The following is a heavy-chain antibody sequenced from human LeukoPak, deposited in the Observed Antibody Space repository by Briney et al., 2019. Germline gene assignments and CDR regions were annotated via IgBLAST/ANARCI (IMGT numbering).Heavy chain of an antibody. CDR1: GYTFTSYG. J-gene: IGHJ4*02. Sequence: ASVKVSCEASGYTFTSYGISWVRQAPGQGLEWMGWISAYNGNTNYAQKLQGRVTMTTDTSTSTAYMELRSLRSDDTAVYYCARPHCSSTSCYIGPYYFDYWGQGTLVTVSS. D-gene: IGHD2-2*02. CDR3: ARPHCSSTSCYIGPYYFDY. CDR2: ISAYNGNT. V-gene: IGHV1-18*01.